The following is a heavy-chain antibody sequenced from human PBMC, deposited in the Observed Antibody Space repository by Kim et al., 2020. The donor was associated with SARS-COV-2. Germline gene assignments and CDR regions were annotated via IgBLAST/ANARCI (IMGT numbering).Heavy chain of an antibody. Sequence: PSLKSRVTISVDTSKTQFSVELSSVSAADTAVYYCASRPKDGYSYGPFDYWGQGTLVTVSS. V-gene: IGHV4-39*01. D-gene: IGHD5-18*01. J-gene: IGHJ4*02. CDR3: ASRPKDGYSYGPFDY.